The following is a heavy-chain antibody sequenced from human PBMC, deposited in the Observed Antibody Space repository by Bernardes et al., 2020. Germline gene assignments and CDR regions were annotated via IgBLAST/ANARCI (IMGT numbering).Heavy chain of an antibody. CDR3: ARDFVTGTTHYFDY. V-gene: IGHV1-2*02. J-gene: IGHJ4*02. D-gene: IGHD1-7*01. CDR1: GYTFTGYY. Sequence: ASVKVSCKASGYTFTGYYMHWVRQAPGQGLEWMGWINPNSGGTNYAQKFQGRVTMTRDTSISTAYMELSRLRSDDTAVYYCARDFVTGTTHYFDYWGQGTLGTVSS. CDR2: INPNSGGT.